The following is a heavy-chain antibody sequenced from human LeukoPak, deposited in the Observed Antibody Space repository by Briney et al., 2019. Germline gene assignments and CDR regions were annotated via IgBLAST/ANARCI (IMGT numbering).Heavy chain of an antibody. D-gene: IGHD3-10*01. J-gene: IGHJ6*03. CDR3: ARGLWFGELFFYMDV. CDR2: ISHSGST. Sequence: SETLSLTCTVSAYSISSGYYWGWIRQPPGKGLEWIGSISHSGSTYYNPSLKSRVTISVDTSKNQFSLKLSSVTAADTAVYYCARGLWFGELFFYMDVWGKGTTVTISS. CDR1: AYSISSGYY. V-gene: IGHV4-38-2*02.